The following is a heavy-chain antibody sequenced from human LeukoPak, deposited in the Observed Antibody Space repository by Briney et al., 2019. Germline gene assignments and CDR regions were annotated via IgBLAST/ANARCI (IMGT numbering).Heavy chain of an antibody. D-gene: IGHD3-3*01. Sequence: GGSLRLSCAASGFTFSSYAMHWVRQAPGKGLEWVAVISYDGSNKYYADSVKGRFTISRDNSKNTLYLQMNSLSAEDTAVYYCARDFWMGYWGQGTLVTVSS. CDR2: ISYDGSNK. V-gene: IGHV3-30*04. CDR3: ARDFWMGY. J-gene: IGHJ4*02. CDR1: GFTFSSYA.